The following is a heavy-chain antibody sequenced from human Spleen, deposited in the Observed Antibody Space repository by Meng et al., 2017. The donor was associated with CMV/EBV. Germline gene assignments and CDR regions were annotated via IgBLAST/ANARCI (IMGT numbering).Heavy chain of an antibody. J-gene: IGHJ4*02. CDR2: IFYLGTT. CDR3: ARFSSGYATYHHTRQIDY. D-gene: IGHD2-2*01. V-gene: IGHV4-39*01. CDR1: GDSISSTSYY. Sequence: SETLSLTCTVSGDSISSTSYYRGWIRQPPGKGLEWIGSIFYLGTTFYNPSLNGRVTISVDTSKRQFSLRLSSVTAADTALYFCARFSSGYATYHHTRQIDYWGQGTLVTVSS.